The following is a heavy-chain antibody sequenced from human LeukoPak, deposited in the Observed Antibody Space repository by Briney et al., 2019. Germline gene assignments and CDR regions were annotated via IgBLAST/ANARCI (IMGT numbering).Heavy chain of an antibody. V-gene: IGHV3-15*01. J-gene: IGHJ3*02. Sequence: GGSLRLSCAASGFTFSNAWMTWVRQAPGKGLEWVGRIKSKTDGGTTDYAAPVKGRFTISRDDSKDTLFLQMNSLKTEDTAMYYCTTPNGSPRRDAFDIWGQGTMVTVSS. CDR2: IKSKTDGGTT. CDR1: GFTFSNAW. D-gene: IGHD1-26*01. CDR3: TTPNGSPRRDAFDI.